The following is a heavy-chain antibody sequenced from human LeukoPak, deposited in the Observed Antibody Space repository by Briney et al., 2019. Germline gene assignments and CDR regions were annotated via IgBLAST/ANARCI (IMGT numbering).Heavy chain of an antibody. CDR1: GFTFSDYY. CDR2: ISSSGSTI. CDR3: ARGDFLGYCSSTSCSTSGAFDI. V-gene: IGHV3-11*01. D-gene: IGHD2-2*01. Sequence: GGSLRLSCAASGFTFSDYYMSWIRQAPGKGLEWVAYISSSGSTIYYADSVKGRFTISRDNAKNSLYLQMNSLRAEDTAVYYCARGDFLGYCSSTSCSTSGAFDIWGQGTMVTVSS. J-gene: IGHJ3*02.